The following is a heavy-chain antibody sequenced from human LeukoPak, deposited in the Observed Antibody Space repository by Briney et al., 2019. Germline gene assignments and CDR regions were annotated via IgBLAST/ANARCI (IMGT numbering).Heavy chain of an antibody. CDR1: GGSISSGGYY. J-gene: IGHJ3*02. CDR3: AREVFGPGGAFDI. Sequence: SETLSLTCTVSGGSISSGGYYWSWIRQHPGKGLEWIGYIYYSGSTYYNPSLKSRVTISVDTSKNQFSLKLSSVTAADTAVYYCAREVFGPGGAFDIWGQGTMVTVSS. CDR2: IYYSGST. D-gene: IGHD3-16*01. V-gene: IGHV4-31*03.